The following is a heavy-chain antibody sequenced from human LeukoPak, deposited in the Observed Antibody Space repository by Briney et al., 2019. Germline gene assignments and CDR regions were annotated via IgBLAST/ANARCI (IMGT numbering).Heavy chain of an antibody. CDR1: GGSISGYY. V-gene: IGHV4-4*07. Sequence: SETLSLTCTVSGGSISGYYWNWIRQAAGKGLEWVGRIYSNGHIDHNASLKSRVAMSVDTSTNLFSLKLNSLTAADTAVYYCARERSESPGSGYDMDVWGKGTSVIVSS. J-gene: IGHJ6*03. CDR2: IYSNGHI. D-gene: IGHD1-14*01. CDR3: ARERSESPGSGYDMDV.